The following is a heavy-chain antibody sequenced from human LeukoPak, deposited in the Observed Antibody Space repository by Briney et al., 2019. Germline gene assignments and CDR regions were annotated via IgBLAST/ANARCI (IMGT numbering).Heavy chain of an antibody. Sequence: PGGSLRLSCAASGFTFSSYAMHWVRQAPGKGLEWAAVISYDGSNKYYADSVKGRFTISRDNSKNTLYLQMNSLRAEDTAVYYCARASVPAAIRRDYFDYWGQGTLVTVSS. D-gene: IGHD2-2*02. J-gene: IGHJ4*02. CDR1: GFTFSSYA. V-gene: IGHV3-30-3*01. CDR3: ARASVPAAIRRDYFDY. CDR2: ISYDGSNK.